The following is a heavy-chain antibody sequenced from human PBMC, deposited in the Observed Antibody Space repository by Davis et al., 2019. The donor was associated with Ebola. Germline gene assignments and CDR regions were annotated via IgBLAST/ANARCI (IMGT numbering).Heavy chain of an antibody. J-gene: IGHJ4*02. CDR3: ARAQFGDVVLDY. CDR2: IGTAGDT. D-gene: IGHD4-17*01. V-gene: IGHV3-13*01. Sequence: PGGSLRLSCAASGFTFRTYDMHWVRQTTCTGLDFVSVIGTAGDTYYRGSVKGRFTISRENARNSLYLQMNSLQAGATAVYYCARAQFGDVVLDYGGQGHRVTVSS. CDR1: GFTFRTYD.